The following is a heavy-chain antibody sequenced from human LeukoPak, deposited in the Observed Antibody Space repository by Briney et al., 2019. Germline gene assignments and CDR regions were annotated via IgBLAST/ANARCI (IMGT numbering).Heavy chain of an antibody. J-gene: IGHJ4*02. CDR2: ISSSSSYI. Sequence: PGGSLRLSCAASGFTFSSYSMNWVRQAPGKGLEWVSSISSSSSYIYYADSVKGRFTISRDNAKSSLYLQMNSLRAEDTAVYYCAKEIWPTVTTPGHTYFDYWGQGTLVTVSS. CDR1: GFTFSSYS. D-gene: IGHD4-17*01. V-gene: IGHV3-21*01. CDR3: AKEIWPTVTTPGHTYFDY.